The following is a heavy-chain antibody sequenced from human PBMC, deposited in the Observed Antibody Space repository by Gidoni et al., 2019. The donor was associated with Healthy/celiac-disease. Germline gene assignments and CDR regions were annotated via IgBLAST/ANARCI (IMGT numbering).Heavy chain of an antibody. D-gene: IGHD3-22*01. CDR1: GFTFRSYA. J-gene: IGHJ4*02. CDR3: AGAYDSSGYYPHPPDY. CDR2: ISGSGGST. Sequence: EVQLVESGGGLVQPGGSLRLSCAASGFTFRSYAMSWVRQAPGKGLEWVSAISGSGGSTYYADSVKGRFTISRDNSKNTLYLQMNSLRAEDTAVYYCAGAYDSSGYYPHPPDYWGQGTLVTVSS. V-gene: IGHV3-23*04.